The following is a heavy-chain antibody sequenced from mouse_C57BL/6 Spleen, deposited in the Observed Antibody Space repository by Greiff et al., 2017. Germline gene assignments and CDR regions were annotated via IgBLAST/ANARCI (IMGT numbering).Heavy chain of an antibody. Sequence: QVQLQQPGAELVKPGASVKMSCKASGYTLTSYWITWVKQRPGQGLEWIGDIYPGSGSTTYNEKFKSKATLTVDTSSSTAYMQLSGLTSEDSAVYYCARWGPTTVGYFDVWGTGTTVTVSS. CDR3: ARWGPTTVGYFDV. D-gene: IGHD1-1*01. CDR2: IYPGSGST. CDR1: GYTLTSYW. J-gene: IGHJ1*03. V-gene: IGHV1-55*01.